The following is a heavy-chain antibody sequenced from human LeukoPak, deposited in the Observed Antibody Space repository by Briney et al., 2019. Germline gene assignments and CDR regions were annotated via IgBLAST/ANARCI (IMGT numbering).Heavy chain of an antibody. Sequence: GGSLRLSCAASGFTFSSYAMSWVRQAPGKGLEWVSAISGGGGSTYYADSVKGRFTISRDNPKNTLYLQMNSLRAEDTAVYYCAKELYYYDSSGYGWGQGTLVTVSS. V-gene: IGHV3-23*01. CDR1: GFTFSSYA. J-gene: IGHJ4*02. CDR2: ISGGGGST. D-gene: IGHD3-22*01. CDR3: AKELYYYDSSGYG.